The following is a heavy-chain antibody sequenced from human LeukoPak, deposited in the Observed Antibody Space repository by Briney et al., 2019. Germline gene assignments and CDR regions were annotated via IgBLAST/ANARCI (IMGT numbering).Heavy chain of an antibody. J-gene: IGHJ4*02. CDR1: GFTFSSYS. D-gene: IGHD2-15*01. CDR3: ARDLSLYCSGGSCYSLNY. Sequence: PGGSLRLSCTASGFTFSSYSKNWVRQAPGKGLEWVSYISSSGSTIYYADSVKGRFTISRDNAKNSLYLQMNSLRAEDTAVYYCARDLSLYCSGGSCYSLNYWGQGTLVTVSS. V-gene: IGHV3-48*04. CDR2: ISSSGSTI.